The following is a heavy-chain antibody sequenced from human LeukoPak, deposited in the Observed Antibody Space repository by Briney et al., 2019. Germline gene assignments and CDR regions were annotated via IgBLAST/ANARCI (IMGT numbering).Heavy chain of an antibody. V-gene: IGHV3-23*01. CDR1: GFTFSSYA. D-gene: IGHD1-1*01. J-gene: IGHJ4*02. CDR2: VTGGGGTT. CDR3: ANVRYGY. Sequence: PGGSLRPSCAASGFTFSSYAMSWVRQAPGKGLEWVSTVTGGGGTTYYADSVKGRFTISRDNSKNTLYLQMNSLRDEDTAVYYCANVRYGYWGQGTLVTVSS.